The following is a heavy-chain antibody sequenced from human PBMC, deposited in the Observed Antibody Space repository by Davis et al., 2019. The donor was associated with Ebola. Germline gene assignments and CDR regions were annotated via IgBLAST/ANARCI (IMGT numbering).Heavy chain of an antibody. CDR2: IKSKTDGGTT. Sequence: GGSLRLSCVASGFTLNNAWTSWVRQAPGKGLEWVGRIKSKTDGGTTDNAAPVKGRFAMSRDDSKNTLYLQMNSLKIDDTAVYYCTTLSTVTTMYFDLWGRGTLVTVSS. CDR3: TTLSTVTTMYFDL. CDR1: GFTLNNAW. V-gene: IGHV3-15*01. D-gene: IGHD4-17*01. J-gene: IGHJ2*01.